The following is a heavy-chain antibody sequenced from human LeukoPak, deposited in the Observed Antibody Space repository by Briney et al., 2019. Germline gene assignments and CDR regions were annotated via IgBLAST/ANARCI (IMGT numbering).Heavy chain of an antibody. V-gene: IGHV1-46*03. D-gene: IGHD1-26*01. Sequence: ASVKVSCKASGGTFSSYAISWVRQAPGQGLEWMGIINPSGGSTSYAQKFQGRVTMTRDTSTSTVYMELSSLRSEDTAVYYCASERVVGAIDDDYWGQGTLVTVSS. J-gene: IGHJ4*02. CDR2: INPSGGST. CDR3: ASERVVGAIDDDY. CDR1: GGTFSSYA.